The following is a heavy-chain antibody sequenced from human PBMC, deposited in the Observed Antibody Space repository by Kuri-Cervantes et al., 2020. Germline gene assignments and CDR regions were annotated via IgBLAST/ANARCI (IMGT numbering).Heavy chain of an antibody. CDR2: IPYDGSNK. J-gene: IGHJ6*02. Sequence: GGSLRLSCAASGFTFSNYGMHWVRQAPGKGLEWVAVIPYDGSNKYYADSVKGRFTISRDNSKNTLYLQMNSLRAEDTAVYYCAKDRRASKLRFLEWLPQRDYYYGMDVWGQGTTVTVSS. V-gene: IGHV3-30*18. D-gene: IGHD3-3*01. CDR3: AKDRRASKLRFLEWLPQRDYYYGMDV. CDR1: GFTFSNYG.